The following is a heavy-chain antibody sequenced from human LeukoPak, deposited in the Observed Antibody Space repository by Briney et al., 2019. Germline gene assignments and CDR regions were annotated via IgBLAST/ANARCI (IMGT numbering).Heavy chain of an antibody. CDR2: INPNSGGT. CDR3: ARDTDTAMVLYYFDY. J-gene: IGHJ4*02. CDR1: GYTFTGYY. V-gene: IGHV1-2*02. D-gene: IGHD5-18*01. Sequence: ASVKVSCKASGYTFTGYYMHWVRQAPGQGLEWMGWINPNSGGTNYAQKFQGRVTMTRDTSISTAYMDLTRLRSDDTAVYYCARDTDTAMVLYYFDYWGQGTLVTVSS.